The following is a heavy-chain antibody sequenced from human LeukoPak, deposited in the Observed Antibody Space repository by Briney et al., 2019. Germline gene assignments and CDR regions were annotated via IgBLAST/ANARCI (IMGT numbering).Heavy chain of an antibody. V-gene: IGHV4-61*02. CDR3: ARGLGVIATNWFDP. J-gene: IGHJ5*02. CDR2: IYTSGST. Sequence: PSETLSLTCTVSGGSISSGSYYWSWIRQPAGKGLEWIGRIYTSGSTNYNPSLKSRVTISVDTSKNQFSLKLSSVTAADTAVYYCARGLGVIATNWFDPWGQGTLVTVSS. D-gene: IGHD3-16*02. CDR1: GGSISSGSYY.